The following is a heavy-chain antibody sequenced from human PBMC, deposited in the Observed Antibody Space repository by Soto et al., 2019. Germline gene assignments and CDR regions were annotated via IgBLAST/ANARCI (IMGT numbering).Heavy chain of an antibody. D-gene: IGHD2-15*01. CDR1: QGTLRSYT. V-gene: IGHV1-69*13. CDR3: ARDMGGCSACSCRHNWLDP. J-gene: IGHJ5*02. CDR2: IIPIYGTT. Sequence: SVKVSCKASQGTLRSYTISWVRQAPVQGLEWMGGIIPIYGTTNYAQRFQDRVTITADESTSTAYMELSSLRSDDTAVYYCARDMGGCSACSCRHNWLDPWGQGTLVTVSS.